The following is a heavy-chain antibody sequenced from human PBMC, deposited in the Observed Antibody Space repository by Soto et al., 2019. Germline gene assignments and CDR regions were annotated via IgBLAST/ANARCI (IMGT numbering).Heavy chain of an antibody. CDR1: GFPFSSYS. Sequence: EVQLVESGGGLVKPGGSLSLSCAASGFPFSSYSINWVRQAPGKGLEWVSSISSSSRYIYYADSVKGRFTISRDNAKNSAYLQLSSLRAEDPAVYYGARTGVDSFDYWGQGTLVTVSS. J-gene: IGHJ4*02. CDR2: ISSSSRYI. V-gene: IGHV3-21*01. D-gene: IGHD7-27*01. CDR3: ARTGVDSFDY.